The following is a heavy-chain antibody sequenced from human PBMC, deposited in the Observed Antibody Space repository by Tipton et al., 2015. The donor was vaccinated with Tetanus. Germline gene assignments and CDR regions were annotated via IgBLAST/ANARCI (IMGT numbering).Heavy chain of an antibody. CDR2: IIPSLGST. Sequence: QSGPEVKKPGSSVKVSCKASGDTFSSYAISWMRQAPGQGLEWMGGIIPSLGSTTYAPKFQGRITITADEVTTTAYMEVSSLTSEDTAVFYCARAPGLLIDLWGQGTLVSVSS. V-gene: IGHV1-69*01. CDR1: GDTFSSYA. D-gene: IGHD3-10*01. J-gene: IGHJ5*02. CDR3: ARAPGLLIDL.